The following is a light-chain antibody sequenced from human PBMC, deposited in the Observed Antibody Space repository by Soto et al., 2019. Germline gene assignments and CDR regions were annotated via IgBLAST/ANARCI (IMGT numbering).Light chain of an antibody. CDR2: KAS. Sequence: DIQMTQSPSALSGSVGDRFTITCPASQTISNYFAWYQQKPGKAPKLLICKASNLENGVPSRFSGSGSGTEFTFTISSLQPDDLATYYCQHYDNYSEPFGQGTHLELK. CDR3: QHYDNYSEP. J-gene: IGKJ1*01. CDR1: QTISNY. V-gene: IGKV1-5*03.